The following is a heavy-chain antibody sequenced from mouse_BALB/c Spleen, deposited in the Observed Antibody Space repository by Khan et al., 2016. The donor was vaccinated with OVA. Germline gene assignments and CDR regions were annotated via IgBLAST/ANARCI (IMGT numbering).Heavy chain of an antibody. D-gene: IGHD4-1*01. CDR3: ASHLTGSFAY. V-gene: IGHV5-6*01. J-gene: IGHJ3*01. CDR2: ISSGGDYT. CDR1: GFTFSSYS. Sequence: EVELVESGGVLVKPGGSLKLSCAASGFTFSSYSMSWVRQTPDKRLEWVATISSGGDYTYYPDSVKGRFTISRDNAKNTLYLQMSSLKSEDTAMYYCASHLTGSFAYWGQGTLVTVSA.